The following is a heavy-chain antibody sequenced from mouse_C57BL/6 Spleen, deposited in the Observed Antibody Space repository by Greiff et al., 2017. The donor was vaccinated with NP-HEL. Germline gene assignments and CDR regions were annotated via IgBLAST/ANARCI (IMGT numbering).Heavy chain of an antibody. J-gene: IGHJ1*03. V-gene: IGHV1-53*01. D-gene: IGHD2-1*01. Sequence: QVQLQQPGTELVKPGASVKLSCRASGYTFTSYWMHWAKQRPGQGLEWIGNINPSNGGTNYNEKFKSKATLTVDKSSSTAYMQLSSLTSEDSAVYYCATLWYPWYFDVWGTGTTVTVSS. CDR3: ATLWYPWYFDV. CDR1: GYTFTSYW. CDR2: INPSNGGT.